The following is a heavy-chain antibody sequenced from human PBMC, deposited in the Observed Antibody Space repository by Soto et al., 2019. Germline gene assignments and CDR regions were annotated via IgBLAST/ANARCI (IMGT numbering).Heavy chain of an antibody. Sequence: QVQLVQSGAEVKKPGSAVKFSCKASGGTFSRYTITWVRQAPGQGLECMGGITPMLGTPKYAQKFQGRVTITADASTSTDYMELSSLTTEATVLYSCARDGTLYDSSAYYYLYWGQGTLVTVSS. CDR1: GGTFSRYT. CDR3: ARDGTLYDSSAYYYLY. D-gene: IGHD3-22*01. V-gene: IGHV1-69*01. J-gene: IGHJ4*02. CDR2: ITPMLGTP.